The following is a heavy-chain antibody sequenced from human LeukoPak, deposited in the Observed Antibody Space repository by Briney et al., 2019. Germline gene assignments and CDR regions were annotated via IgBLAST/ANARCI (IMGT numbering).Heavy chain of an antibody. CDR2: INTYNGNT. J-gene: IGHJ1*01. CDR3: ARALAGPLQYFQH. V-gene: IGHV1-18*01. CDR1: GYTFTIFG. Sequence: ASVKVTCKASGYTFTIFGISWVRRAPGQGLEWMGWINTYNGNTNYAQKLQGRVTVTTDTSTSTAYMELRSLRSDDTAVYYCARALAGPLQYFQHWGQGTLVTVSS. D-gene: IGHD6-19*01.